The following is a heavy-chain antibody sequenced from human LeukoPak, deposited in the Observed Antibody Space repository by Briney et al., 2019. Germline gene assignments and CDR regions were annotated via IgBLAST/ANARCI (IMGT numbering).Heavy chain of an antibody. CDR3: AKNRGIAVAASFDY. Sequence: GGSLRLSCAASGFTFSSYAMSWVRQAPGKGLEWVSAISGSGGSTYYADSVKGRFTISRGNSKNTLYLQMNSLRAEDTAVYYCAKNRGIAVAASFDYWGQGTLVTVSS. V-gene: IGHV3-23*01. J-gene: IGHJ4*02. CDR1: GFTFSSYA. D-gene: IGHD6-19*01. CDR2: ISGSGGST.